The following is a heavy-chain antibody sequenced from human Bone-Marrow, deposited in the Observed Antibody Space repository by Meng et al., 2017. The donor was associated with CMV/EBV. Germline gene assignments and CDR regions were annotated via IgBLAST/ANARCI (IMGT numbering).Heavy chain of an antibody. CDR3: ARGEGIVATTNNWFDP. CDR2: FYYSGNT. J-gene: IGHJ5*02. V-gene: IGHV4-59*02. Sequence: SETLSLTCTVSGGSVSDDYWSWIRQPPGKGLEWIGYFYYSGNTNYNPSLKSRITISVDTSKNQFSLKLTSVTAADTAIYYCARGEGIVATTNNWFDPWGQGTRVTVSS. D-gene: IGHD5-12*01. CDR1: GGSVSDDY.